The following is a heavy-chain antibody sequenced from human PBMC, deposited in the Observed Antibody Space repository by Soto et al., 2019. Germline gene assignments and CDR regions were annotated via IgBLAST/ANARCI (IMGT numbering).Heavy chain of an antibody. CDR1: GFSVSSNY. V-gene: IGHV3-66*04. J-gene: IGHJ4*02. Sequence: EVQLVESGGGLVQPGGSLRLSCAASGFSVSSNYVSWVRQAPGKGLEWVSVVYSVGSTYYADSVKGRFTSSRVSSKNTLYLQMSSLRAEDTAVYYCAGHSHKDYWGQGALVTVSS. CDR2: VYSVGST. CDR3: AGHSHKDY.